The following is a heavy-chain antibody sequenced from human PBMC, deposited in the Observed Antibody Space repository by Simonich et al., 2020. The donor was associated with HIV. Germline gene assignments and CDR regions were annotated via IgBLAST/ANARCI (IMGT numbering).Heavy chain of an antibody. V-gene: IGHV4-34*01. J-gene: IGHJ3*02. CDR3: ARGDYYNIFTAYAFDI. CDR1: GGSFSGYY. CDR2: INHSGTT. Sequence: QVQLQQWGAGLLKPSETLSFTCAVYGGSFSGYYWSWIRQPPGKGLEWIGEINHSGTTNYNPTLKSRVTVSVDTSKNQFSLKLSSVTAADTALYYCARGDYYNIFTAYAFDIWGQGTMVTVSS. D-gene: IGHD3-9*01.